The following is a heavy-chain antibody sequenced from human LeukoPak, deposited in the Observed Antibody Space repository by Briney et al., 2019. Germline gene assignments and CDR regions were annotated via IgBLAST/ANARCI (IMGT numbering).Heavy chain of an antibody. Sequence: PGGSLRLSCAASGFTFSSYWMSWVRQAPGKGLEWVANIKQDGSEKYYVDSVKGRFTISRDNAKNSLYLQMNSLRAEDTAVYYCARVTLGGYDNFDYWGQGTLVTVSS. CDR1: GFTFSSYW. J-gene: IGHJ4*02. V-gene: IGHV3-7*01. CDR3: ARVTLGGYDNFDY. CDR2: IKQDGSEK. D-gene: IGHD5-12*01.